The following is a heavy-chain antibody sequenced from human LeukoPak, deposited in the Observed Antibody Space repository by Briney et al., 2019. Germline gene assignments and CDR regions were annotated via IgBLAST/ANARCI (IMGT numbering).Heavy chain of an antibody. CDR3: AREQSMGLAPYYYYYYMDV. D-gene: IGHD1-26*01. CDR2: IKQDGSEK. Sequence: GGSLRLSCAASGFTFSSYWMSWVRQAPGKGLEWVANIKQDGSEKYYVDSVKGRFTISRDNAKNSLYLQMNSLRAEDTAVYYCAREQSMGLAPYYYYYYMDVWGKGTTVTISS. J-gene: IGHJ6*03. V-gene: IGHV3-7*01. CDR1: GFTFSSYW.